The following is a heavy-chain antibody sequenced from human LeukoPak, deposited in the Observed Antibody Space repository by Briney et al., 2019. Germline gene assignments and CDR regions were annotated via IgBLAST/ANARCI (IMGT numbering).Heavy chain of an antibody. CDR1: GFTFSSYA. J-gene: IGHJ4*02. V-gene: IGHV3-23*01. Sequence: GGSLRLSCAASGFTFSSYAMSWVRQAPGKGLEWVSAISGSGGSTYYADSVKGRFTISRDNSKNPLYLQMNSLRAEDTAVYYCAKGRHPRGGKKEVATITGGFDYWGQGTLVTVSS. CDR2: ISGSGGST. CDR3: AKGRHPRGGKKEVATITGGFDY. D-gene: IGHD5-24*01.